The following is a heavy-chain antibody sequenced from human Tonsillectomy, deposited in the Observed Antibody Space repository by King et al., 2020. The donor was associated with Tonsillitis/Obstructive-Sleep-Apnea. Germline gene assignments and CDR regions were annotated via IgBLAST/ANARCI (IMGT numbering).Heavy chain of an antibody. Sequence: LQLQESGPGLVKPSETLSLTCTVSGGSISSSNPYWGWIRQPPGKGLELIGTISYIGSTYYNPSLESRIIMSIDTSKNQFSLRLTSVTAADPAVYYCVRRASGGCSDYWGQGTLVTVSS. J-gene: IGHJ4*02. V-gene: IGHV4-39*01. D-gene: IGHD1-26*01. CDR3: VRRASGGCSDY. CDR1: GGSISSSNPY. CDR2: ISYIGST.